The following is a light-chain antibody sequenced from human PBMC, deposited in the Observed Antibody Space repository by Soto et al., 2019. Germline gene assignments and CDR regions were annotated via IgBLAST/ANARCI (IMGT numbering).Light chain of an antibody. CDR1: QSVSSK. J-gene: IGKJ1*01. CDR3: QQYNSWLAWT. Sequence: EIVMTQSPATLSVSPGERATLSCRASQSVSSKLAWYRQKPGQAPRLLIYGASTRATGIPARFSGSGSGTEFTLAISSLQSEDFAVYYCQQYNSWLAWTFGQGTKVEIK. V-gene: IGKV3-15*01. CDR2: GAS.